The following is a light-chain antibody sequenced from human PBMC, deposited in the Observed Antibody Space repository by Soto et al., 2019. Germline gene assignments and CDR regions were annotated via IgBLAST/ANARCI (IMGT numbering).Light chain of an antibody. V-gene: IGLV1-40*01. J-gene: IGLJ1*01. CDR1: TSSIGASYD. CDR2: RDT. Sequence: QAVMTQPPSVSGAPGQRVTISCTGSTSSIGASYDVHWYQQFPGAAPKLLIYRDTHRPSGFPNRFSGSKSGTSASLAIFGLQPRDEADSYCQSYDNSLNGYVFGTGTKVTVL. CDR3: QSYDNSLNGYV.